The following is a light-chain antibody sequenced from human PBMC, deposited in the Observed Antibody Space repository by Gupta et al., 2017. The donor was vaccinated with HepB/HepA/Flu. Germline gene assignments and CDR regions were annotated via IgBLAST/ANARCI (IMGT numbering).Light chain of an antibody. J-gene: IGKJ4*01. CDR2: GAS. CDR1: QSVSSN. Sequence: EIVMTQSPATLSVSPGERATLSYRASQSVSSNLAWYQQKPGQAPRLLIYGASTRATAIPARFSGSGSGTEFTLTITSLQSEDFAVYYCQQYNTWPLTFGGGTKVEIK. V-gene: IGKV3-15*01. CDR3: QQYNTWPLT.